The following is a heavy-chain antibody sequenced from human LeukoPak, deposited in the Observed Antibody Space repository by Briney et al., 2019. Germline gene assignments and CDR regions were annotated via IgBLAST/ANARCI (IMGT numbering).Heavy chain of an antibody. CDR3: ARGVGHRGQEHSYVYYFDY. V-gene: IGHV1-46*01. J-gene: IGHJ4*02. D-gene: IGHD5-18*01. CDR2: INPSGGST. CDR1: GYTFTSYY. Sequence: ASVKVSCKASGYTFTSYYMHWVRQAPGQGLEWMGIINPSGGSTSYAQKFQGRVTMTRDTSTSTVYMELSSLRSEDTAVYYCARGVGHRGQEHSYVYYFDYWGQGLLVTVSS.